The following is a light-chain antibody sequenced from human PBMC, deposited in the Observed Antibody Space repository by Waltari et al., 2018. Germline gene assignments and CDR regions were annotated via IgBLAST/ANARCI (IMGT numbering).Light chain of an antibody. CDR3: LQDYTYPYT. CDR2: AAS. Sequence: AIQMTQSPSSLSASVGDRVTITCRASQGIGNDLGWYQQKPGKAPKLLIYAASSLTSGVPSRFSGSASGTDFTLTISSLQPEDFATYYCLQDYTYPYTFGQGTKLEIK. CDR1: QGIGND. J-gene: IGKJ2*01. V-gene: IGKV1-6*01.